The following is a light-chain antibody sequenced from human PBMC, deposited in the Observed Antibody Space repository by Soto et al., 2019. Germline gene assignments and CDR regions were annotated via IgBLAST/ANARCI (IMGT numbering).Light chain of an antibody. J-gene: IGKJ4*01. V-gene: IGKV3-11*01. CDR1: QSVSSY. CDR2: DAS. Sequence: EIVLTQSPATLSLSPGERATLSCRASQSVSSYLAWYQQKPGQAPRLLIYDASNRAAGIPARFSGSGSATDFTLTIGSLEPEDFAVDYCQQRSNWPPLTFGGGTKVEIK. CDR3: QQRSNWPPLT.